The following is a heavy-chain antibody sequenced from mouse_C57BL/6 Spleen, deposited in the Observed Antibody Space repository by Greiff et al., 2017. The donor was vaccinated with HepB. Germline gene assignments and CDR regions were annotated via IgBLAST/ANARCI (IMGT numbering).Heavy chain of an antibody. V-gene: IGHV1-59*01. J-gene: IGHJ4*01. CDR3: ARGLLRLYYAMDY. Sequence: VKLQQPGAELVRPGTSVKLSCKASGYTFTSYWMHWVKQRPGQGLEWIGVIDPSDSYTNYNQKFKGKATLTVDTSSSTAYMQLSSLTSEDSAVYYCARGLLRLYYAMDYWGQGTSVTVSS. D-gene: IGHD2-3*01. CDR2: IDPSDSYT. CDR1: GYTFTSYW.